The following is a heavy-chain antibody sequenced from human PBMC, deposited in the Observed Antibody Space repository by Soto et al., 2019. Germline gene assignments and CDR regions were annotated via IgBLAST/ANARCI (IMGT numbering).Heavy chain of an antibody. CDR3: ARRYSSSFDY. CDR1: GGSISSYY. V-gene: IGHV4-59*08. CDR2: IYYSGST. J-gene: IGHJ4*02. Sequence: QVQLQESGPGLVKPSETLSLTCTVSGGSISSYYWSWIRQPPGTGLEWIGYIYYSGSTNCNPSLKSRVTISVDASKNQFSLKLSSVTAADTAVYYCARRYSSSFDYWGQGTLVTVSS. D-gene: IGHD6-13*01.